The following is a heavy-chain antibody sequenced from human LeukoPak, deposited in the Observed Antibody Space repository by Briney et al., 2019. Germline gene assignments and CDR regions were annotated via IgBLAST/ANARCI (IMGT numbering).Heavy chain of an antibody. J-gene: IGHJ4*02. CDR1: GGTFSSDA. V-gene: IGHV1-69*05. CDR2: IIPIFGTA. CDR3: VRDPMTTNYFDY. Sequence: SVKVSCKASGGTFSSDAINWVRPAPGQRLEWMGRIIPIFGTANYAQKFQGRVTITTDESTSTAYMELSSLRSEDTAVYYCVRDPMTTNYFDYWGQGTLVTVSS. D-gene: IGHD4-17*01.